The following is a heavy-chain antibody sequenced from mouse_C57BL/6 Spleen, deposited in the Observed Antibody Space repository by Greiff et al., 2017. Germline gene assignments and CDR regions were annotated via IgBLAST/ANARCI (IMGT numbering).Heavy chain of an antibody. V-gene: IGHV1-61*01. D-gene: IGHD1-1*01. J-gene: IGHJ1*03. Sequence: QVQLQQPGAELVRPGSSVKLSCKASGYTFTSYWMDWVKQRPGQGLEWIGNIYPSDSETHYNQKFKDKATLTVDKSSSTAYMPLSSLTSEDSAVYYCARWGSSLKYFDVWGTGTTVTVSS. CDR3: ARWGSSLKYFDV. CDR2: IYPSDSET. CDR1: GYTFTSYW.